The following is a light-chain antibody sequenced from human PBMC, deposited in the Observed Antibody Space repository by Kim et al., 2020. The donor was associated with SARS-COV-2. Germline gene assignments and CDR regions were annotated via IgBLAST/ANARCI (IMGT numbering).Light chain of an antibody. Sequence: DIQMTQSPSSLSASVGERVTITCRASQDISNRLTWFQQKPGKAPKSLIYSASRLQGGVPSRFSSSGSGTDFTLIITSLQPEDSATYYCHHYRNYPLTFGGGTKVDIK. CDR2: SAS. CDR3: HHYRNYPLT. V-gene: IGKV1-16*01. CDR1: QDISNR. J-gene: IGKJ4*01.